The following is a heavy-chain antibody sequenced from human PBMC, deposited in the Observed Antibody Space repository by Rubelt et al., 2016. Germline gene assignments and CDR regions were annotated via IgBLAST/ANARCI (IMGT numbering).Heavy chain of an antibody. D-gene: IGHD6-19*01. CDR1: GYTFTSYG. CDR2: ISAYNGNT. Sequence: QVQLVQSGAEVKKPGASVKVSCKASGYTFTSYGISWVRQAPGQGLEWMGWISAYNGNTNYAQKLQGRVTMTTYPSTSTAYMELRSLRSDDTAVYYCARDPEWVAVAGTNWFDPWGQGTLVTVSS. J-gene: IGHJ5*02. CDR3: ARDPEWVAVAGTNWFDP. V-gene: IGHV1-18*01.